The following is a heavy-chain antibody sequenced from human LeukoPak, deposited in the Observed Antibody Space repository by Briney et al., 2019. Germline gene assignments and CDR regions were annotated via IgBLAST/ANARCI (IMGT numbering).Heavy chain of an antibody. V-gene: IGHV4-4*07. CDR1: GGSINFYY. D-gene: IGHD2-8*02. CDR3: ARPLNTGDVDAFDV. Sequence: PSETLSLTCTVSGGSINFYYWSWIRQPAGKGLEWIGRIYSTGSTNYSPSLKSRVTISVDTSKNQFSLKVSAVTAADTAVYYCARPLNTGDVDAFDVWGQGTMVTVFS. J-gene: IGHJ3*01. CDR2: IYSTGST.